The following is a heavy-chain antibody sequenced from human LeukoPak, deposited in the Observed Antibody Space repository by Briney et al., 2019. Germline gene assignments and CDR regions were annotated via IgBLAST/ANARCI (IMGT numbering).Heavy chain of an antibody. CDR3: ARHPRGPMIVVAD. CDR1: GYIFTNYW. Sequence: GESLKISCKGSGYIFTNYWIGWVRQMPGKGLEWMGRIDPSDSYTDYSPSFQGHVTISADKSINTAYLQWGSLKASDTAMYYCARHPRGPMIVVADWGQGTLATVSS. V-gene: IGHV5-10-1*01. D-gene: IGHD3-22*01. CDR2: IDPSDSYT. J-gene: IGHJ4*02.